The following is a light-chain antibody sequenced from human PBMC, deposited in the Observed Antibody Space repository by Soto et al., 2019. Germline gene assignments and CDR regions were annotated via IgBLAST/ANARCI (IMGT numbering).Light chain of an antibody. CDR1: SSDVGSYNL. CDR2: EGS. Sequence: QSVLTQPASVSGSPGQSITISCTGTSSDVGSYNLVSWYQQHPGKAPKLMIYEGSKRPSGVSNRFSGSKSGNTASPTISGLQAEDEADYYCCSYAGSTPYVFGTGTNVTVL. J-gene: IGLJ1*01. CDR3: CSYAGSTPYV. V-gene: IGLV2-23*01.